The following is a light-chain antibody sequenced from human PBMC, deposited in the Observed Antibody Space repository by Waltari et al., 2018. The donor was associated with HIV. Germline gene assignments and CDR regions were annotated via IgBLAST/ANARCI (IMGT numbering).Light chain of an antibody. CDR3: QQYYITPWT. CDR2: WAS. V-gene: IGKV4-1*01. Sequence: DIVMAQSPDSLAVSLGERATINCKSSQSILYTSNNQNYLAWYQHKPGQPPKLLIYWASSRESGVPDRFSGSGSGTEFTLTITSLQAEDVAVYYCQQYYITPWTFGQGTKVEIK. CDR1: QSILYTSNNQNY. J-gene: IGKJ1*01.